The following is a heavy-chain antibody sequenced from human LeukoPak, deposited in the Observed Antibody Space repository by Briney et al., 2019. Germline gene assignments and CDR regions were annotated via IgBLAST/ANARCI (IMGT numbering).Heavy chain of an antibody. CDR2: FDPEDGET. Sequence: GASVKVSFKVSGYTLTELSMHWVRQAPGKGLEWMGGFDPEDGETIYAQKFQGRVTMTEDTSTDTAYMELSSLRSEDTAVYYCAIPDYGDYGATYYFDYWGQGTLVTVSS. J-gene: IGHJ4*02. CDR3: AIPDYGDYGATYYFDY. D-gene: IGHD4-17*01. CDR1: GYTLTELS. V-gene: IGHV1-24*01.